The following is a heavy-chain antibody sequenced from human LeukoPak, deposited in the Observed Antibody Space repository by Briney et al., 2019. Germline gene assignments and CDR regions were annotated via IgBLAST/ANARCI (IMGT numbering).Heavy chain of an antibody. D-gene: IGHD2-2*01. CDR1: GFTFSDSY. V-gene: IGHV3-30*02. Sequence: PGGSLRLSCAASGFTFSDSYMTWIRQAPGKGLEWVAFIRYDGSNKYYADSVKGRFTISRDNSKNTLYLQMNSLRAEDTAVYYCASLGHIVVVPAAMDYYYYMDVWGKGTTVTISS. J-gene: IGHJ6*03. CDR2: IRYDGSNK. CDR3: ASLGHIVVVPAAMDYYYYMDV.